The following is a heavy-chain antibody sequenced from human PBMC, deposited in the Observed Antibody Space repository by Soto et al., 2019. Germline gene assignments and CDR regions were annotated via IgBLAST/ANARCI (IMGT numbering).Heavy chain of an antibody. CDR2: ISSSSITT. J-gene: IGHJ4*02. CDR3: ARETPYDIVPGYSKMYMDS. CDR1: GFSFGDFY. Sequence: VQLMEAGGGLVRPGGSLRLSCAASGFSFGDFYMNWVRLAPGRGLEWVSFISSSSITTYYADSVRGRFTTSRDNAQNTLDLHTNTLRADDTDVYFCARETPYDIVPGYSKMYMDSWGPGTQVTV. D-gene: IGHD3-9*01. V-gene: IGHV3-11*01.